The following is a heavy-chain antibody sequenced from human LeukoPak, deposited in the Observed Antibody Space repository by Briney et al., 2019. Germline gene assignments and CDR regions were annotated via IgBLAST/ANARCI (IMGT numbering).Heavy chain of an antibody. CDR1: GYTFTSYA. Sequence: ASVKVSCKASGYTFTSYAIHWVRQAPGQRLEWMGWINGGNGNAKYSRELQGRVTITRDTSANTAYMELSSLRSEDMALYYCARGGSYAMDVWGQGTTVTVAS. CDR3: ARGGSYAMDV. J-gene: IGHJ6*02. CDR2: INGGNGNA. D-gene: IGHD2-2*01. V-gene: IGHV1-3*03.